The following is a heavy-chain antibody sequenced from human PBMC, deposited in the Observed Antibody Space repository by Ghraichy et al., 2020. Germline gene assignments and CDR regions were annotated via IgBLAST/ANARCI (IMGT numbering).Heavy chain of an antibody. Sequence: GGSLRLSCVASGITFSSYAMSWVRQAPGKGLEWVSGISGSGGDTYYADSVKGRFTISRDNSKNTLYLQMNNLRADDMAVYHCAKAIFGVVPFDYWGQGTLVIVSS. V-gene: IGHV3-23*01. CDR2: ISGSGGDT. J-gene: IGHJ4*02. CDR3: AKAIFGVVPFDY. D-gene: IGHD3-3*01. CDR1: GITFSSYA.